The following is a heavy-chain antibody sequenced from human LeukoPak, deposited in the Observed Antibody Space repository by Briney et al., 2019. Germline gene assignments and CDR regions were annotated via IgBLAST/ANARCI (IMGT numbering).Heavy chain of an antibody. Sequence: GGSLRLSCAASGFTFSSYAMSWVRQAPGKGLEWVSAISGSGGSTYYADSVKGRFTISRDNSKNTLNLQMNSLRAEDTAVYYCAKDIKKIVGATIVFDYWGQGTLVTVSS. CDR3: AKDIKKIVGATIVFDY. J-gene: IGHJ4*02. CDR1: GFTFSSYA. V-gene: IGHV3-23*01. D-gene: IGHD1-26*01. CDR2: ISGSGGST.